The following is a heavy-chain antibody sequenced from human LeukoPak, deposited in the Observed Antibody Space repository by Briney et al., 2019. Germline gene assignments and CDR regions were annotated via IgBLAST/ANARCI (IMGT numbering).Heavy chain of an antibody. CDR1: GGSISSYY. CDR2: IYYSGST. Sequence: PSETLSLTCTVSGGSISSYYWSWIRQPPGKGLEWIGYIYYSGSTNYNPSLKSRVTISVDTSKNQFSLKLSSVTAADTAVYYCARHRQGGIYSSSWYGFDYWGQETLVTVSS. J-gene: IGHJ4*02. D-gene: IGHD6-13*01. V-gene: IGHV4-59*08. CDR3: ARHRQGGIYSSSWYGFDY.